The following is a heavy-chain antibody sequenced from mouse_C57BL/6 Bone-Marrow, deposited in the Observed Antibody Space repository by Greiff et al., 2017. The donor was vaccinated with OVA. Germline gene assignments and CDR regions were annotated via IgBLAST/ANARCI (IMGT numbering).Heavy chain of an antibody. CDR1: GYTFTSYW. CDR3: ARGLRQGFAY. V-gene: IGHV1-55*01. CDR2: IYPGSGST. D-gene: IGHD2-2*01. Sequence: QVHVKQPGAELVKPGASVKMSCKASGYTFTSYWITWVKQRPGQGLEWIGDIYPGSGSTNYNEKFKSKATLTVDTSSSTAYMQLSSLTSEYSAVYYCARGLRQGFAYWGQGTLVTVSA. J-gene: IGHJ3*01.